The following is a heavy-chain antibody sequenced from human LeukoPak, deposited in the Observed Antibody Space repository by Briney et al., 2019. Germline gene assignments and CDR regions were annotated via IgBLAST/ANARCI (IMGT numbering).Heavy chain of an antibody. CDR1: GGTFGSYA. CDR3: ARDAKPLSCSGGSCYPGWFDP. V-gene: IGHV1-69*05. Sequence: SVKVSCKASGGTFGSYAISWVRQAPGQGLEWMGRIIPIFGTANYAQKFQGRVTITTDESTSTAYMELSSLRSEDTAVYYCARDAKPLSCSGGSCYPGWFDPWGQGTLVTVSS. J-gene: IGHJ5*02. D-gene: IGHD2-15*01. CDR2: IIPIFGTA.